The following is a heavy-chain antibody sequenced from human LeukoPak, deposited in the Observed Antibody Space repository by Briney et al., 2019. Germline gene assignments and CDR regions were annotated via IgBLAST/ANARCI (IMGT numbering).Heavy chain of an antibody. CDR2: IYYSGST. J-gene: IGHJ4*02. V-gene: IGHV4-30-4*08. Sequence: KPSETLSLTCTVSGGSISSGDYYWSWIRQPPGKGLEWIGYIYYSGSTYYNPSLKSRVTISVDTSKNQFSLKLSSVTAADTAVYYCARAEDATVTTFSDYWGQGTLVTVSS. CDR3: ARAEDATVTTFSDY. CDR1: GGSISSGDYY. D-gene: IGHD4-17*01.